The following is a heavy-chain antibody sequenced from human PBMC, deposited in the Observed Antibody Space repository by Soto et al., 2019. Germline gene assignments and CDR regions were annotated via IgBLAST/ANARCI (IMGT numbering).Heavy chain of an antibody. CDR2: ISSSSYI. CDR3: ARTWSGESWIDY. CDR1: GFTFSSYS. D-gene: IGHD3-10*01. J-gene: IGHJ4*02. V-gene: IGHV3-21*01. Sequence: PGGSLRLSCAASGFTFSSYSMNWVRQAPGKGLEWVSSISSSSYIYYADSVKGRFTISRDNAKNSLYLQMNSLRAEDTAVYYCARTWSGESWIDYWGQGTLVTVSS.